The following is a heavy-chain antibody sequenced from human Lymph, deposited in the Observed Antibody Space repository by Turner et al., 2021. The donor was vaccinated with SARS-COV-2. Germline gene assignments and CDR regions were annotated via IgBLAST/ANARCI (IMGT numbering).Heavy chain of an antibody. CDR3: ARDSGSKYYNYYGMDV. Sequence: QVQLVESGGGVVQPGRSLRLSCAASVFTFSSYAFHWVRQAPGKGLEWVAVISYDGSYKYYADSVKGRFTISRDNSKNTLYVQMNSLRAEDTAVYYCARDSGSKYYNYYGMDVWGQGTTVTVSS. CDR1: VFTFSSYA. CDR2: ISYDGSYK. V-gene: IGHV3-30-3*01. J-gene: IGHJ6*02. D-gene: IGHD4-4*01.